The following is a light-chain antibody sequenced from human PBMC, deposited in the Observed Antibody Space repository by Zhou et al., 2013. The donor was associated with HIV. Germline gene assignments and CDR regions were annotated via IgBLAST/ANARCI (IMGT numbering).Light chain of an antibody. V-gene: IGKV3D-20*02. CDR2: SAS. Sequence: ENVLTQSPGTLSLSPGERATLSCRASQRFNRKYLLWYHQKPGQPPRFLLYSASSRATGISDRFSGSGSGTDFTLTISSLEPEDFAVYFCQQRSNWPTFGGGPRWRS. CDR3: QQRSNWPT. CDR1: QRFNRKY. J-gene: IGKJ4*01.